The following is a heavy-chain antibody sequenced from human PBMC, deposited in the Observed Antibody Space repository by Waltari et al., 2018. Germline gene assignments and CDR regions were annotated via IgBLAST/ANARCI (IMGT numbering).Heavy chain of an antibody. CDR1: GFTFNNFE. D-gene: IGHD6-13*01. Sequence: VQLVESGGGLVQPGESLSLSCAASGFTFNNFEMNWVRQAPWGGLEWGAYISSSGATMYYADSWRGRFTISRDNARSSLFLQMTSLRAEDTAMYFCAKSGPEGVATAGNVHWGQGTLVTVSS. J-gene: IGHJ1*01. V-gene: IGHV3-48*03. CDR3: AKSGPEGVATAGNVH. CDR2: ISSSGATM.